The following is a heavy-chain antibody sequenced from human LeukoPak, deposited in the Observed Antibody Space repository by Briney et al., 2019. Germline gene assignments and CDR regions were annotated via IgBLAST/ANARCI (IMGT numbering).Heavy chain of an antibody. CDR3: ARHYWTTGYYFDC. D-gene: IGHD4-11*01. J-gene: IGHJ4*02. CDR1: GGSISSYY. Sequence: SETLSLTCTVSGGSISSYYWSWIRQPPGKGLEWIGYIYYSGSTNYNPSLKSRVTISVDTSKNQFSLKLSSVTAADTAVYYCARHYWTTGYYFDCRGQGTLVTVSS. V-gene: IGHV4-59*08. CDR2: IYYSGST.